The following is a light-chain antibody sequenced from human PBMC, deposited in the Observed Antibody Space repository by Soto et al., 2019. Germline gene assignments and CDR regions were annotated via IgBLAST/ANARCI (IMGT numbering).Light chain of an antibody. Sequence: QSVLTQPASVSGSPGQSITISCTGTSSDVGSYNLVSWYQQHPGKAPKLIIHEVSKRSSGLSNRFSGSKSGNTASLTISGLQAEDESDYYCCSYAGSSTYVFGTGTKVTVL. V-gene: IGLV2-23*02. CDR1: SSDVGSYNL. J-gene: IGLJ1*01. CDR2: EVS. CDR3: CSYAGSSTYV.